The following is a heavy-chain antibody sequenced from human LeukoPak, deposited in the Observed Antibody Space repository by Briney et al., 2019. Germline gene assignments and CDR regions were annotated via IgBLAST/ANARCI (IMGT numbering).Heavy chain of an antibody. Sequence: PGGSLRLSCAASGFTFSHYWMNWVRQAPGKGLEWVANIKEDGSENHYMDSVKGRFTISRDNAKNSLWLEMNSLGAEDTAVYYCARGNSGAFDIWGQGTMVTFSS. J-gene: IGHJ3*02. CDR3: ARGNSGAFDI. CDR1: GFTFSHYW. D-gene: IGHD2-21*01. CDR2: IKEDGSEN. V-gene: IGHV3-7*03.